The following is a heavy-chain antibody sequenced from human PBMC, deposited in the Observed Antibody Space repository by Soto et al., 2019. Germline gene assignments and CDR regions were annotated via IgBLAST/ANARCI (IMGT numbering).Heavy chain of an antibody. J-gene: IGHJ4*02. V-gene: IGHV1-2*02. Sequence: QVQLVQSGAEVKKSGASVKVSCKASGYTFTGYYIHWVRQAPGQGPEWMGEISPNTGGTKYAQKFQGRVTMTRDTSISTVYMELSNLSPDDTAVYYCGRGRSGEIVVFYWGQGTLVTVYS. CDR3: GRGRSGEIVVFY. CDR2: ISPNTGGT. CDR1: GYTFTGYY. D-gene: IGHD5-12*01.